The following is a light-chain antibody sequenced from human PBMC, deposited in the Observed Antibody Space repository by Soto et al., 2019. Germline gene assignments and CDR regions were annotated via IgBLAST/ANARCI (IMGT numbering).Light chain of an antibody. J-gene: IGKJ2*01. Sequence: EIVMTQSPVTLSVSPGERVTLSCRASQSVTNKLAWYQQKPGQAPRLLIYGASTRATGIPARFSGSGSGTEFTLTISSLQPEDFAIHYCHQYNNWPPHAFGQGTRVES. V-gene: IGKV3-15*01. CDR2: GAS. CDR1: QSVTNK. CDR3: HQYNNWPPHA.